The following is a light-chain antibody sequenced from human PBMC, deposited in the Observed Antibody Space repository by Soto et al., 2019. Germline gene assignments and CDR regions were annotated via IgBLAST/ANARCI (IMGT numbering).Light chain of an antibody. CDR1: QSVSSY. V-gene: IGKV3-11*01. CDR2: DAS. J-gene: IGKJ3*01. CDR3: QQLAT. Sequence: EIVLTQSPATLSLSPGERATLSCRASQSVSSYLAWYQQKPGQAPRLLIYDASNRATGIPARFSGSGSGTDFPLTISSLEPEDFAVYYCQQLATFGPGTKVDIK.